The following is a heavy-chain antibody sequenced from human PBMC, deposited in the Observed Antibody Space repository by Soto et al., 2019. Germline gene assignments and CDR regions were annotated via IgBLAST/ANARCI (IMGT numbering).Heavy chain of an antibody. Sequence: QVQLVKSGAEVKKPGSSVKVSCKASGGTFSSYTISWVGQAPGQGLEWMGRIIPILGIANYAQKIQGRVTITADNSTSTAYIELCSLISEDTAVYYCVRDFTGTLYYYGMDFCGLGTTVTVS. J-gene: IGHJ6*02. D-gene: IGHD3-9*01. V-gene: IGHV1-69*08. CDR3: VRDFTGTLYYYGMDF. CDR1: GGTFSSYT. CDR2: IIPILGIA.